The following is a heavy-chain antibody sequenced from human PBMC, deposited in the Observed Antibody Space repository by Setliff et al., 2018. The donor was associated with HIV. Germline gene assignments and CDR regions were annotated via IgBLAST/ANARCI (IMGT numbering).Heavy chain of an antibody. CDR1: GGSFSGYY. V-gene: IGHV4-34*01. CDR2: INHSGST. D-gene: IGHD1-26*01. Sequence: SETLSLTCAVYGGSFSGYYWTWIRQSPGKGLEWIGEINHSGSTNYNMSLWSRVTISLDASRNQFSLELISVTAADTAVYYCAGGPGTTSIDYWAQGTLVTVSS. CDR3: AGGPGTTSIDY. J-gene: IGHJ4*02.